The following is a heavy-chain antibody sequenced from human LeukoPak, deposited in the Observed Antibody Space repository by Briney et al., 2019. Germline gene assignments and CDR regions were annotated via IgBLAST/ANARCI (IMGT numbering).Heavy chain of an antibody. Sequence: GGSLRLSCVASGFTFSSYWMHWVRQDPRKGLVWVSRINGDGRNINYADSVRGRFTISRDNAKNTLYLQMNSLRAEDTALYYCASLIAVAGQGGNWFDPWGQGTLVTVSS. CDR1: GFTFSSYW. J-gene: IGHJ5*02. D-gene: IGHD6-19*01. V-gene: IGHV3-74*01. CDR3: ASLIAVAGQGGNWFDP. CDR2: INGDGRNI.